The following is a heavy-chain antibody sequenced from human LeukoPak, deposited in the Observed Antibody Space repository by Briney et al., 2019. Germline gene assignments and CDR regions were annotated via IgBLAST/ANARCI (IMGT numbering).Heavy chain of an antibody. CDR3: ARIHDYGDYEGDY. Sequence: AGGSLRLSCAVSGFTFSNYGMHWVRQAPGKGLEWVALISYDGSSEYYAGSVKGRFTISRDNSKITVYLQMNSLKAEDTAVYYCARIHDYGDYEGDYWGQGTLVTVSS. CDR2: ISYDGSSE. CDR1: GFTFSNYG. V-gene: IGHV3-30*03. D-gene: IGHD4-17*01. J-gene: IGHJ4*02.